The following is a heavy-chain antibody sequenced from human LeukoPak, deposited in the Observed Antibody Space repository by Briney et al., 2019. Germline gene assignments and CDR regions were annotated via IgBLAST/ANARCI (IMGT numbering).Heavy chain of an antibody. CDR3: ARYNYGRNFDY. V-gene: IGHV3-48*03. CDR1: GFTLSSYE. D-gene: IGHD5-18*01. CDR2: ISSSGTTI. J-gene: IGHJ4*02. Sequence: GGSLRLSCAASGFTLSSYEMNWVRKAPGGGLEGISYISSSGTTIYYADSVKGRFTISRDNAKNSLYLQMNSLRAEDTAVYYCARYNYGRNFDYWGQGTLVTVSS.